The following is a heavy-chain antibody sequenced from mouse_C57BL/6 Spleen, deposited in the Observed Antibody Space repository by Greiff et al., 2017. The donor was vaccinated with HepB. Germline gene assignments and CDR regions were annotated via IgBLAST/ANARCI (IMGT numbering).Heavy chain of an antibody. CDR1: GFTFSDYY. D-gene: IGHD1-1*02. J-gene: IGHJ3*01. CDR2: ISNGGGST. CDR3: ARQGLSPFAY. V-gene: IGHV5-12*01. Sequence: EVQLVESGGGLVQPGGSLKLSCAASGFTFSDYYMYWVRQTPEKRLEWVAYISNGGGSTYYPDTVKGRFTISRDNAKNNLYLQMSRLKSEDTAMYYCARQGLSPFAYWGQGTLVTVSA.